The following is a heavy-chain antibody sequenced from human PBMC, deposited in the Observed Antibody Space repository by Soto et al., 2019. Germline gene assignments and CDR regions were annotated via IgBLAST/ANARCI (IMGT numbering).Heavy chain of an antibody. J-gene: IGHJ6*02. CDR1: GGTFSSYA. D-gene: IGHD2-8*01. V-gene: IGHV1-69*01. CDR2: IIPIFGTA. Sequence: QVQLVQSGAEVKKPGSSVKVSCKASGGTFSSYAISWVRQAPGQGLEWMGGIIPIFGTANYAQKFQGRVTITADESTSTAYMELSSLRSEDTALYYCARGVCIKDGYDYYGMDVGGQGTTVTVSS. CDR3: ARGVCIKDGYDYYGMDV.